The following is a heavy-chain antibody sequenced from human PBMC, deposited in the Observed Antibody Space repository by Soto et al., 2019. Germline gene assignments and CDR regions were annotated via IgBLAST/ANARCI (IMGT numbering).Heavy chain of an antibody. CDR2: INSDGSNT. J-gene: IGHJ2*01. CDR3: ARVLFFFQAEDGIRDELPVSAFLLNRSSDL. D-gene: IGHD1-26*01. V-gene: IGHV3-74*01. Sequence: KGMVWVSRINSDGSNTSYADSVKDRVTISRDNAKNTLHLQMTSLRAEDTAVFYCARVLFFFQAEDGIRDELPVSAFLLNRSSDL.